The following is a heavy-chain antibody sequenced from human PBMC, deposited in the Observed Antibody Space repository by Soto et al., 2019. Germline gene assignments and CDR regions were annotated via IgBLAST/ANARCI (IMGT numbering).Heavy chain of an antibody. J-gene: IGHJ4*02. Sequence: GGSLRLSCAASGFTFSSYAMSWVRQAPGKGLEWVSAISGSGGSTYYADSVKGRFTISRDNSKNTLYLQMNSLRAEDTAVYYCAKDRAVLRYFDWLFQYYFDYWGQGTLVTVSS. CDR3: AKDRAVLRYFDWLFQYYFDY. CDR2: ISGSGGST. CDR1: GFTFSSYA. V-gene: IGHV3-23*01. D-gene: IGHD3-9*01.